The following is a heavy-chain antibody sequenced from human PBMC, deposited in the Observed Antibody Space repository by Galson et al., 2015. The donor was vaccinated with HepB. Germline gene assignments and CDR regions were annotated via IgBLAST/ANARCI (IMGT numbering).Heavy chain of an antibody. CDR3: ARFFYSSGWDDAFDI. J-gene: IGHJ3*02. Sequence: ETLSLTCPVYGGSFSGYYWSWIRQPPGKGLEWIGEISHSGSTNYNPSLKSRVTISVDTSKNQFSLKLSSVTAADTAVYYCARFFYSSGWDDAFDIWGQGTMVTVSS. V-gene: IGHV4-34*01. D-gene: IGHD6-19*01. CDR1: GGSFSGYY. CDR2: ISHSGST.